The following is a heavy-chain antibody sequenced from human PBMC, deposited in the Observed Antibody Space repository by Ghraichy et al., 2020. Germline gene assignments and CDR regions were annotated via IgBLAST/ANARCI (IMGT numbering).Heavy chain of an antibody. J-gene: IGHJ5*02. CDR1: GGSISSSSYY. D-gene: IGHD3-3*01. CDR3: ARHFGGPSQPIFGVVPNWFDP. Sequence: SETLSLTCTVSGGSISSSSYYWGWIRQPPGKGLEWIGSIYYSGSTYYNPSLKSRVTISVDTSKNQFSLKLSSVTAADTAVYYCARHFGGPSQPIFGVVPNWFDPWGQGTLVTVSS. CDR2: IYYSGST. V-gene: IGHV4-39*01.